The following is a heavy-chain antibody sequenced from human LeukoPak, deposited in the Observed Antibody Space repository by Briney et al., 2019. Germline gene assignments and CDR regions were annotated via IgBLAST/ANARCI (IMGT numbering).Heavy chain of an antibody. J-gene: IGHJ4*02. CDR1: GFTFSSSA. Sequence: GGSLRLSCAASGFTFSSSAMSWVRQAPGKGLEWVSAISNNGGYTYYADSVQGRFTISRDNSKSTPCLQMNSLRAEDTAVYYCAKQLGYCSDGSCYFPYWGQGTLVTVSS. V-gene: IGHV3-23*01. CDR2: ISNNGGYT. CDR3: AKQLGYCSDGSCYFPY. D-gene: IGHD2-15*01.